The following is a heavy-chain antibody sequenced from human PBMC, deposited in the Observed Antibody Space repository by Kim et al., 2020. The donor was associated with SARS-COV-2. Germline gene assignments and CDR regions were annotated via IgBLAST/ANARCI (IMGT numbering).Heavy chain of an antibody. D-gene: IGHD3-10*01. CDR3: AISLMVRGGPFDY. Sequence: SPSFQVHVTISADKSISTAYLQWSSLKASDTAMYYCAISLMVRGGPFDYWGQGTLVTVSS. V-gene: IGHV5-10-1*01. J-gene: IGHJ4*02.